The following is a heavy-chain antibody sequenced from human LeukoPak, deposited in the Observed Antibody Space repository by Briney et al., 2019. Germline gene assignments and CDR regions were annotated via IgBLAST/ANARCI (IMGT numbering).Heavy chain of an antibody. D-gene: IGHD5-18*01. CDR3: GRDVSYGPDYYGMDV. Sequence: SETLSLTCTVSGGSLTRGGYYWSWFRQHPGKGLEWVGYIYYTGSTYYNPSLESRLTISMDTSQNRFSLEMSAVTAADTAAYYCGRDVSYGPDYYGMDVWGQGTTVTVSS. V-gene: IGHV4-31*03. CDR1: GGSLTRGGYY. CDR2: IYYTGST. J-gene: IGHJ6*02.